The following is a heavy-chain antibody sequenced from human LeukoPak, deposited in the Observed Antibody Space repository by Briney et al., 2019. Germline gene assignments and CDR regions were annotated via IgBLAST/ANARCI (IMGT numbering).Heavy chain of an antibody. J-gene: IGHJ4*02. Sequence: SETLSLTCTVSGGSISSSSYYWGWIRQPPGKGLEWIGSIYYSGSTYYNPSLKSRVTISVDTSKNQFSLKLSSVTAADTAVYYCASSVKNQGRGSGSYYIWGQGTLVTVSS. CDR2: IYYSGST. V-gene: IGHV4-39*01. D-gene: IGHD3-10*01. CDR3: ASSVKNQGRGSGSYYI. CDR1: GGSISSSSYY.